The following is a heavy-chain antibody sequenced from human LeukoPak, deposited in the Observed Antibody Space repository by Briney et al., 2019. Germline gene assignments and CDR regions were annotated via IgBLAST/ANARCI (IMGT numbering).Heavy chain of an antibody. CDR1: GFTFSSYA. V-gene: IGHV3-23*01. Sequence: GGSPRLSCTASGFTFSSYAMNWVRQAPGKGLEWVSGIGAGGTFTYYADSVKGRFTISRDNSRNTLYLQMNSLRGDDTAVYYCARGFGSGSYWHNWFDPWGQGTLVTVSS. CDR2: IGAGGTFT. J-gene: IGHJ5*02. CDR3: ARGFGSGSYWHNWFDP. D-gene: IGHD3-10*01.